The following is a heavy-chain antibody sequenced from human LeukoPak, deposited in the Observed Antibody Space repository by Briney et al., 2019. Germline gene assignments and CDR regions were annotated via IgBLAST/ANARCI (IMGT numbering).Heavy chain of an antibody. CDR1: GFTFSSYW. D-gene: IGHD4-17*01. CDR2: IHSDGSST. V-gene: IGHV3-74*01. Sequence: PGGSLRLSCAASGFTFSSYWMHWVRQAPGKGLVWVSRIHSDGSSTTYADSVKGRFTISRDNAKNTLYLQMNSLRAEDTAAYYCARADYGDSYFDYWGQGTLVTVSS. CDR3: ARADYGDSYFDY. J-gene: IGHJ4*02.